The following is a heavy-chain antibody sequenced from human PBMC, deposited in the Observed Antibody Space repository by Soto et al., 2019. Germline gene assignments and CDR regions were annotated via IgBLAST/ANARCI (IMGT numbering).Heavy chain of an antibody. J-gene: IGHJ4*02. D-gene: IGHD6-13*01. CDR1: GYTFTSYG. V-gene: IGHV1-18*01. Sequence: ASVKVSCKASGYTFTSYGISWVRQAPGQGLEWMGWISAYNGNTNYAQKLQGRVTMTTDTSTSTAYMELRSLRSDDTAVYYCARRVKEAAAGPEFDYWGQGTLVTVSS. CDR3: ARRVKEAAAGPEFDY. CDR2: ISAYNGNT.